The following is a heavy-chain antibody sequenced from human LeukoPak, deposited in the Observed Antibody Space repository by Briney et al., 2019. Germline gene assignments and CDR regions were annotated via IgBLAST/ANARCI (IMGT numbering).Heavy chain of an antibody. V-gene: IGHV4-39*07. CDR2: IYYSGST. CDR1: GGSISSSSYY. J-gene: IGHJ4*02. Sequence: SETLSLTCTVSGGSISSSSYYWGWIRQPPGKGLEWIGSIYYSGSTYYNPSLKSRVAISVDTSKNQFSLKLSSVTAADTAVYYCARDPGFGELLHYFDYWGQGTLVTVSS. D-gene: IGHD3-10*01. CDR3: ARDPGFGELLHYFDY.